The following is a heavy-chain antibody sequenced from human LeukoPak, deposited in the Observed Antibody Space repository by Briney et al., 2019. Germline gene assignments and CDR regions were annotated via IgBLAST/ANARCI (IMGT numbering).Heavy chain of an antibody. CDR3: AKDPTQWELAGYFDY. Sequence: PGGSLRLSCAASGFIFSNYGMHWVRQAPGKGLEWVAFISYDGSNKYYADSVKGRFTISRDNSKNTLYLQMNSLRAEDTAVSYCAKDPTQWELAGYFDYWGQGTLVTVSS. D-gene: IGHD1-26*01. V-gene: IGHV3-30*18. CDR2: ISYDGSNK. J-gene: IGHJ4*02. CDR1: GFIFSNYG.